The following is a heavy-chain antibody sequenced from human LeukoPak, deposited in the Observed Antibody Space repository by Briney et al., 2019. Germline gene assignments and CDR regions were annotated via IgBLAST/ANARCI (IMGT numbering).Heavy chain of an antibody. V-gene: IGHV1-2*02. Sequence: ASVKVSCRASGYTFTDYYMHWVGQAPGQGLEWMGWINPKSGATNCAQKFKGRVTLTRDTSITTGYMELSRLTSDDTAMYYCAKDGGYTGYDGGWFDPWGQGSLVTVSS. J-gene: IGHJ5*02. D-gene: IGHD5-12*01. CDR3: AKDGGYTGYDGGWFDP. CDR2: INPKSGAT. CDR1: GYTFTDYY.